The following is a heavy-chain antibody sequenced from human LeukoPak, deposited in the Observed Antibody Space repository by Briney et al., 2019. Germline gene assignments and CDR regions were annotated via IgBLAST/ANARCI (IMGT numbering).Heavy chain of an antibody. Sequence: GGSLRLSCAASGFTFSSYAMHWVRQAPGKGLEWVAVIPYDGSNKYYADSVKGRFTISRDNSKNTLYLQMNSLRAEDTAVYYCARGRCSSTSCYTVGGAFDYWGQGTLVTVSS. J-gene: IGHJ4*02. V-gene: IGHV3-30*01. D-gene: IGHD2-2*02. CDR1: GFTFSSYA. CDR3: ARGRCSSTSCYTVGGAFDY. CDR2: IPYDGSNK.